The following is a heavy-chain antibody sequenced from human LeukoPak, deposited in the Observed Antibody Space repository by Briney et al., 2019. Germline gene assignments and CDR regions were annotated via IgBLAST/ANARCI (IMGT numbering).Heavy chain of an antibody. Sequence: GGSLRLSCAASGFTFSSYSMNWVRQAPGKGLEWVSSISSSSSYIYYADSVKGRFTISRDNAKNSLYLQMNSLRAEDTAVYYCARDRPLGSGGSWKYFDYWGQGTLVTVSS. CDR2: ISSSSSYI. CDR3: ARDRPLGSGGSWKYFDY. D-gene: IGHD1-26*01. J-gene: IGHJ4*02. CDR1: GFTFSSYS. V-gene: IGHV3-21*01.